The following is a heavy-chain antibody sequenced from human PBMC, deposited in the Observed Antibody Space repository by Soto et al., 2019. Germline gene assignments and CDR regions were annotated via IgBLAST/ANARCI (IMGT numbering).Heavy chain of an antibody. D-gene: IGHD6-13*01. CDR3: ARGLIAAAANGWFDT. CDR1: GYTFTSYA. CDR2: TNAGNGNT. Sequence: ASVKVSCKASGYTFTSYAMHWVRQAPGQRLEWMGWTNAGNGNTKYSQKFQGRVTITRDTSASTAYMELRSLRSEDTTVYYCARGLIAAAANGWFDTWGQGTLVTVSS. V-gene: IGHV1-3*01. J-gene: IGHJ5*02.